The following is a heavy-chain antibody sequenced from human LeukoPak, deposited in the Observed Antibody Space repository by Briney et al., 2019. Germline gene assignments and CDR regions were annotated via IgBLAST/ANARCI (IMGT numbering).Heavy chain of an antibody. CDR1: GGSISSYY. Sequence: SETLSLTCSVSGGSISSYYWSWIRQPPGKGREWIGYIYYSGSTNYNPSLKSRVTISVDTSKNQFSLKLSSVTAADTAVYYCARHRLEMATMVGAFDIWGQGTMVTVSS. J-gene: IGHJ3*02. V-gene: IGHV4-59*01. CDR2: IYYSGST. D-gene: IGHD5-24*01. CDR3: ARHRLEMATMVGAFDI.